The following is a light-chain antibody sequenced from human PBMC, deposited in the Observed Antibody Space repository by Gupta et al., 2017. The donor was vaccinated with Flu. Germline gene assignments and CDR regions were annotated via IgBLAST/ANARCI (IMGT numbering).Light chain of an antibody. Sequence: QPALTPPHPVSGSPGQSGTLSCICTSNNIGSYNNVSWYQQQPGKAPKQIIYDVNQRPSGVPHRFSGSTSGITASLTIARLQAADEADSYCCSYEKIFIPYVLVTGTPVTVL. CDR2: DVN. V-gene: IGLV2-11*01. CDR1: SNNIGSYNN. CDR3: CSYEKIFIPYV. J-gene: IGLJ1*01.